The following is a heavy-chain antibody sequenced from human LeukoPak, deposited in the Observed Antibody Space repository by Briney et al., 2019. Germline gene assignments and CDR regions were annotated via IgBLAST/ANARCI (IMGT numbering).Heavy chain of an antibody. CDR2: IRGSIYGGTP. Sequence: GGSLRLSCTSFGFSFREFAVSWFRQAPGKGLEWIGFIRGSIYGGTPKAAASVKGRFIFSRDDSKGVAYLRMNSLKIEDTAMYYCSREWGNGNDIRPDYWGQGTLVTVSS. CDR3: SREWGNGNDIRPDY. V-gene: IGHV3-49*03. CDR1: GFSFREFA. D-gene: IGHD1-1*01. J-gene: IGHJ4*02.